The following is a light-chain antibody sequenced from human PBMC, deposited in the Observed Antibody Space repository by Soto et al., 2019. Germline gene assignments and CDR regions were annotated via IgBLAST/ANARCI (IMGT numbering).Light chain of an antibody. CDR1: SSVIGGYNY. CDR2: TVT. Sequence: QSVLTQPRSVAGAPGQVVTISLTGNSSVIGGYNYVSWYQQHPGKAPKLMIYTVTKRPSGVPDRFSGSKSDNTASLTISGLQADDEADYYCCSYAGSSSYVFGTGTKVTVL. J-gene: IGLJ1*01. V-gene: IGLV2-11*01. CDR3: CSYAGSSSYV.